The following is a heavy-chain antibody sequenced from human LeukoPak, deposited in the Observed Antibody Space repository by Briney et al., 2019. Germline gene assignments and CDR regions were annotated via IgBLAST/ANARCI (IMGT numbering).Heavy chain of an antibody. D-gene: IGHD6-19*01. J-gene: IGHJ4*02. CDR1: GSTISGFF. V-gene: IGHV3-7*01. CDR3: ARPFGNGWFLRDY. CDR2: MKEDGSEK. Sequence: PGGSLRLSCAASGSTISGFFMTWVRQAPGKGLEWVANMKEDGSEKYYVDSVRGRFTISRDNAKNSLYLQMNNLRAEDTAVYYCARPFGNGWFLRDYWGRGTLVTVSP.